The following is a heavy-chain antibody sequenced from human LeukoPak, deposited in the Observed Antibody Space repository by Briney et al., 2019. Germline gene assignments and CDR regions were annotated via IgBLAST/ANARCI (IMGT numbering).Heavy chain of an antibody. J-gene: IGHJ6*04. CDR1: GFTFSSYS. CDR2: ISSSVSYI. V-gene: IGHV3-21*03. D-gene: IGHD5-24*01. Sequence: GGSLRLSCAASGFTFSSYSMSWVRQAPGKGLEWVSSISSSVSYIYYADSVKDRFTISRDNAKNSLYLQMNSLRAEDTAVYYCARDLEIEMATTMDVWGKGTTVTVSS. CDR3: ARDLEIEMATTMDV.